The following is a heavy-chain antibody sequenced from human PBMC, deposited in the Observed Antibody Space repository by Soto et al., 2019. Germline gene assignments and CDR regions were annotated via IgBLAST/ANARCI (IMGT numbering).Heavy chain of an antibody. V-gene: IGHV3-23*01. D-gene: IGHD6-19*01. CDR3: AKDGRWLAGSLNY. J-gene: IGHJ4*02. CDR2: ISGSGGST. Sequence: EVQLLESGGGLVQPGGSLRLSCAASGFTFSSYAMSWVRQAPGNGLEWVSAISGSGGSTYYADSVKGRFTISRHHSKNQLYLQMNSLRAEDTAVYYCAKDGRWLAGSLNYWGQGTLVTVSS. CDR1: GFTFSSYA.